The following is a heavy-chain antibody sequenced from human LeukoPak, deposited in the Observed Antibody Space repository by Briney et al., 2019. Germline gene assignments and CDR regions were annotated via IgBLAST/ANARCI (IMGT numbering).Heavy chain of an antibody. J-gene: IGHJ4*02. D-gene: IGHD3-10*01. CDR3: ARDSRRYYYGSGSTPVPH. V-gene: IGHV3-23*01. CDR2: ISGSGGST. Sequence: GGSLRLSCAASGFAFSSYGMSWVRQAPGKGLEWVSSISGSGGSTYYADSVEGRFTISRDNSKNTLYLQMNSLRAEDTAVYYCARDSRRYYYGSGSTPVPHWGQGTLVTVSS. CDR1: GFAFSSYG.